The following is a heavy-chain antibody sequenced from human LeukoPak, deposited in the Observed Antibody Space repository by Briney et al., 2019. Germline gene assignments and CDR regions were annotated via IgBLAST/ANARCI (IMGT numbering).Heavy chain of an antibody. V-gene: IGHV4-4*09. CDR2: IYTSGST. CDR1: GGSISSYY. J-gene: IGHJ4*02. CDR3: ARLDTYCSSTSCYKHFDY. Sequence: SETLSLTCTVSGGSISSYYWSWIRQPPGKGLEWIVHIYTSGSTNYNPSLKSRVTISVDTSKNQFSLKLSSVTAADTAVYYCARLDTYCSSTSCYKHFDYWGQGTLVTVSS. D-gene: IGHD2-2*02.